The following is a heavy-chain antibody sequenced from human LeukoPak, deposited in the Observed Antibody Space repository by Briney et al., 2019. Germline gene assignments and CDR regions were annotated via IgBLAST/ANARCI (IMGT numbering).Heavy chain of an antibody. J-gene: IGHJ4*02. Sequence: PGGSLRLSCAASGFTFSSYSTNWVRQAPGKGLEWVSSISSSSSYIYYADSVKGRFTISRDNAKNSLYLQMNSLRAEDTAVYYCARGHEGNLDYWGQGTLVTVSS. D-gene: IGHD4-23*01. CDR3: ARGHEGNLDY. CDR2: ISSSSSYI. V-gene: IGHV3-21*01. CDR1: GFTFSSYS.